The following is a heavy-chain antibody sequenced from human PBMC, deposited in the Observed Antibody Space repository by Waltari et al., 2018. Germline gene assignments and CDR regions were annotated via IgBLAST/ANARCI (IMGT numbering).Heavy chain of an antibody. Sequence: QVQLQQWGAGLLKPSETLSLTCAVHGGSFSGYYWSWIRQPPGKGLGWISQISRGRSTTYNPPVRGRVTMSVDTTKNQFALRLSSVTAADTSVYYCARRPIRPKGAFDIWGQGTMVTVSS. J-gene: IGHJ3*02. CDR1: GGSFSGYY. CDR3: ARRPIRPKGAFDI. V-gene: IGHV4-34*01. CDR2: ISRGRST.